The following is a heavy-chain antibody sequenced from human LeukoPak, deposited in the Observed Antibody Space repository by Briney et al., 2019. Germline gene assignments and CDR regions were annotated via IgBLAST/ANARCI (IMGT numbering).Heavy chain of an antibody. CDR1: GFTFSSYA. Sequence: GGSLRLSCAASGFTFSSYAMHWVRQAPGKGLEWVAVISYDGSNKYYADSVKGRFTISRDNSKNTLYLQMNSLRAEDTAVYYCARTRKWNDSWGQGTLVTVSS. V-gene: IGHV3-30-3*01. CDR3: ARTRKWNDS. D-gene: IGHD1-1*01. CDR2: ISYDGSNK. J-gene: IGHJ4*02.